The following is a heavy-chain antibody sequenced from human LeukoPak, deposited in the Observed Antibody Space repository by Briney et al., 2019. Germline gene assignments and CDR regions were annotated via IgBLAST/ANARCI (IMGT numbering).Heavy chain of an antibody. V-gene: IGHV4-4*02. Sequence: SETLSLTCAVSGGSISSSNWWSWVRQPPGKGLEWIGEIYQSGSPNYNPSLKSRAIISVDKSKNQFSLRLNSVTAADTAMYYCARSHDHLWGNYPDYWGQGTLVTVSS. CDR2: IYQSGSP. J-gene: IGHJ4*02. CDR1: GGSISSSNW. D-gene: IGHD3-16*02. CDR3: ARSHDHLWGNYPDY.